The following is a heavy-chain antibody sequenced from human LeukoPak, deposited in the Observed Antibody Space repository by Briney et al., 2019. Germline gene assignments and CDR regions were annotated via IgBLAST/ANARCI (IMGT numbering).Heavy chain of an antibody. V-gene: IGHV3-48*02. CDR2: ITSSSDSI. Sequence: GESLRLSCATSGFTFSAYSMIWVRQTPGKGLECLSYITSSSDSIHYADSVRGRFTVSRDNAKNSLYLQMNSLRDEDTAAYYCARDPGYSRPSSYGYFDHWGQGTLATVSS. J-gene: IGHJ4*02. CDR3: ARDPGYSRPSSYGYFDH. CDR1: GFTFSAYS. D-gene: IGHD1-26*01.